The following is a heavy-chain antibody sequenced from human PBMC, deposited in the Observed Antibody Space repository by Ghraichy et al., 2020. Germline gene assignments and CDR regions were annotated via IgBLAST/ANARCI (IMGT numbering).Heavy chain of an antibody. V-gene: IGHV3-30*02. D-gene: IGHD3-9*01. CDR1: GFTFSSYG. CDR3: ATTPRYDILTGYSDY. Sequence: GESLNISCAASGFTFSSYGMHWVRQAPGKGLEWVAFIRYDGSNKYYADSVKGRFTISRDNSKNTLYLQMNSLRAEDTAVYYCATTPRYDILTGYSDYWGQGTLVTVSS. J-gene: IGHJ4*02. CDR2: IRYDGSNK.